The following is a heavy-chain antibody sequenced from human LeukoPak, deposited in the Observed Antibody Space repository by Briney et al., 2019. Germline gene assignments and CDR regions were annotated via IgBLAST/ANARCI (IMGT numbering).Heavy chain of an antibody. D-gene: IGHD3-22*01. CDR1: GFTFSTYE. V-gene: IGHV3-48*03. Sequence: GGSLRLSCAASGFTFSTYEMSWVRQAPGKGLEWVSYIGTSGSPIFYADSVKGRFTISRDNAKNSLYLQMNSLRAEDTALYYCARDKHYYDSSNYVWGQGTLVTVSS. J-gene: IGHJ4*02. CDR3: ARDKHYYDSSNYV. CDR2: IGTSGSPI.